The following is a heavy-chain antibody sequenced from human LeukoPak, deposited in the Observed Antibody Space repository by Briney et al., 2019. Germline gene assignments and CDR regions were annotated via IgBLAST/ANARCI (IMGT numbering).Heavy chain of an antibody. D-gene: IGHD3-16*01. CDR3: VRDIYDDNN. Sequence: SETLSLTCTVSGYSISSGYYWGWIRQPPGKGLEWIGSIYHSGSTYYNPSLKSRVTISVDTSKNQFSLKLSSVTAADTAVYYCVRDIYDDNNWGQGTLVTVSS. J-gene: IGHJ4*02. V-gene: IGHV4-38-2*02. CDR1: GYSISSGYY. CDR2: IYHSGST.